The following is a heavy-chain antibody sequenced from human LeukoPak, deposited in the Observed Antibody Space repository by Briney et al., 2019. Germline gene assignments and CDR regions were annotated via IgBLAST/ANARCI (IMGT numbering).Heavy chain of an antibody. J-gene: IGHJ6*03. CDR2: IYYSGST. CDR3: ARGKQVRGVIKGDYYMDV. D-gene: IGHD3-10*01. CDR1: GGSISSYY. Sequence: SETLSLTCTVSGGSISSYYWSWIRQPPGKGLEWIGYIYYSGSTNYNPSLKSRVTISVDTSKNQFSLKLSSVTAADTAVYYCARGKQVRGVIKGDYYMDVWGKGTTVTVSS. V-gene: IGHV4-59*01.